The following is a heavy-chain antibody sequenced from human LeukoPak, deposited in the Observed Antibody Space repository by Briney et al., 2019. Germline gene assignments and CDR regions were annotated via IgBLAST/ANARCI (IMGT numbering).Heavy chain of an antibody. D-gene: IGHD3-9*01. CDR1: GASLRSSNCY. J-gene: IGHJ4*02. CDR2: IWHTGAT. Sequence: SETLSLTCTVSGASLRSSNCYWGWIRQPPGKGLGWIGAIWHTGATYYSPSLKSRVTISVDTSNNQFSLTLNSVTAADTALYYCARQGDYDDFLKVDYWGQGTLVTVSS. CDR3: ARQGDYDDFLKVDY. V-gene: IGHV4-39*01.